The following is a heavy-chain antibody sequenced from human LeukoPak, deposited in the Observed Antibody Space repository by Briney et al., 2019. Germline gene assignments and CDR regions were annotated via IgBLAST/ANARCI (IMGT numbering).Heavy chain of an antibody. J-gene: IGHJ4*02. CDR2: IIPILGIA. CDR3: ARVYCSSTSCPHGYFDY. Sequence: GSSVKVSCKASGGTFSSYAISWVRQAPGQGLEWMGRIIPILGIANYAQKFQGRVTITADKSTSTAYMELSSLRSEDTAVYYCARVYCSSTSCPHGYFDYWGQGTLVTVSS. V-gene: IGHV1-69*04. CDR1: GGTFSSYA. D-gene: IGHD2-2*01.